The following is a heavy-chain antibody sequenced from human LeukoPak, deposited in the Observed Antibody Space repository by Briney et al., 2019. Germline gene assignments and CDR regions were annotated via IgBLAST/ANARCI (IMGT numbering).Heavy chain of an antibody. V-gene: IGHV3-73*01. CDR2: IKTKSNKYAT. CDR1: GFTFSSYS. Sequence: GGSLRLSCPASGFTFSSYSMNWVRQAPGKGLEWVGHIKTKSNKYATQYGASVKGRFTISRDDLKKTAYLQMNSLKTKDTAMYYCTRHGPSGTIDDFDVWGQGALVTVSS. CDR3: TRHGPSGTIDDFDV. D-gene: IGHD1-14*01. J-gene: IGHJ4*02.